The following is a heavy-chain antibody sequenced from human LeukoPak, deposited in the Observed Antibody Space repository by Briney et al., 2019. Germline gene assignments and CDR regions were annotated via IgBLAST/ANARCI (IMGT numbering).Heavy chain of an antibody. V-gene: IGHV1-18*01. Sequence: ASVKVSCKASGYXFTSYGISWVRQAPGQGLEWMGWISAYNGNTNYAQKLQRRVTMTTDTSTSTAYMELRSLRSDDTAVYYCARVEYDILTGSGKYNWFDPWGQGTLVTVSS. CDR2: ISAYNGNT. J-gene: IGHJ5*02. CDR1: GYXFTSYG. CDR3: ARVEYDILTGSGKYNWFDP. D-gene: IGHD3-9*01.